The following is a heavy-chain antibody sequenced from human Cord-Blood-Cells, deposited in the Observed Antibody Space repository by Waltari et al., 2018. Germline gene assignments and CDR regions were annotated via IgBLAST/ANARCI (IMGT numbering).Heavy chain of an antibody. CDR1: GGSISSRSYY. CDR3: ARHSSWKGYYFDY. V-gene: IGHV4-39*01. J-gene: IGHJ4*02. Sequence: QLQLQESGPGLVKPSATLSLTCTVSGGSISSRSYYWGWIRQPPGKGLEWIGSIYYSGSTYYNPSLKRRVTISVDTSKTQFSLKLSSVTAADTAVYYCARHSSWKGYYFDYWGQGTLVTVSS. D-gene: IGHD1-1*01. CDR2: IYYSGST.